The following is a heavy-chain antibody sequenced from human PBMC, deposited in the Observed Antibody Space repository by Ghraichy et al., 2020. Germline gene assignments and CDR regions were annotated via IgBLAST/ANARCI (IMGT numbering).Heavy chain of an antibody. CDR3: ARDWTYHPFYYYGMDV. V-gene: IGHV4-30-4*01. Sequence: SETLSLTCTVSGGSISSANNYWTWIRQSPGKGLEWIGYIYYSGSTYYNPSLESRLTISIDTSKNQFSLRLTSVTAADTAVYYCARDWTYHPFYYYGMDVWGQGTTVTVSS. J-gene: IGHJ6*02. CDR2: IYYSGST. D-gene: IGHD3/OR15-3a*01. CDR1: GGSISSANNY.